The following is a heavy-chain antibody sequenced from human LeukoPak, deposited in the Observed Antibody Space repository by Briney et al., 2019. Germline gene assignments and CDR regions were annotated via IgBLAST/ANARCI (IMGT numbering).Heavy chain of an antibody. CDR2: IYYSGST. Sequence: SETLSLTCTVSGGSISSYYWSWIRQPPGKGLEWIGYIYYSGSTKYNPSLKSRVTISVDTSKNQFSLKLSSVTAADTAMYYCARVSPDNYYDSSGYYYGLDYWGQGTLVTVSS. D-gene: IGHD3-22*01. J-gene: IGHJ4*02. CDR3: ARVSPDNYYDSSGYYYGLDY. CDR1: GGSISSYY. V-gene: IGHV4-59*01.